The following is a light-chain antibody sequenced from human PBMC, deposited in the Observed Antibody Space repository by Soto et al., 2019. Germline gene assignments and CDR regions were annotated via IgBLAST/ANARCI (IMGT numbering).Light chain of an antibody. CDR3: QQYGSSPIFT. Sequence: EIVLTQSPGTLSLSPGERATLSCRASHSVSSSYLAWYQQKPGQAPRLLIYGASSRATGIPDRFSGSGSGTAFTLTISRLEPEDFAVDYCQQYGSSPIFTLGPGTKVDIK. J-gene: IGKJ3*01. V-gene: IGKV3-20*01. CDR2: GAS. CDR1: HSVSSSY.